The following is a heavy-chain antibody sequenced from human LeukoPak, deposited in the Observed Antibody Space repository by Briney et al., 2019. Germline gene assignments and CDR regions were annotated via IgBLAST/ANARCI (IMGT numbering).Heavy chain of an antibody. CDR2: ISHDGSDT. CDR3: ARVRDPFRWTRTLDH. J-gene: IGHJ4*02. D-gene: IGHD4-23*01. Sequence: PGGSLRLSCAASGFTFRSHGMQWVRQGPGKGLEWVATISHDGSDTFYVESGKGRFTISRDNSKTTVYLQMTGLRTDDTGVYYCARVRDPFRWTRTLDHWGQGTRVIVSS. V-gene: IGHV3-30*03. CDR1: GFTFRSHG.